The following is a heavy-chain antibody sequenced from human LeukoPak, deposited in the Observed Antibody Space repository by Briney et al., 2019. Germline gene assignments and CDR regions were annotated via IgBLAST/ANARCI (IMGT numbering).Heavy chain of an antibody. D-gene: IGHD1-1*01. CDR3: VRVKGTYFDF. CDR1: GLPFSSYS. J-gene: IGHJ4*02. V-gene: IGHV3-48*01. Sequence: GGSLRLSCAASGLPFSSYSMNWVRQAPGKGLEWVSYISASGSNIYYLDSVKGRFTVSRDNAMNSLFLQMDRPRAEDTAVYYCVRVKGTYFDFWGQGTLVTVSS. CDR2: ISASGSNI.